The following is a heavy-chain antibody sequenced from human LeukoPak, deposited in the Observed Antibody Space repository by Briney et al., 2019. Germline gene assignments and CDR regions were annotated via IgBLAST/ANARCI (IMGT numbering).Heavy chain of an antibody. Sequence: ASVKVPRKVSGYTLTELSMLWVRQAPGKGLEGRGAFDPEDGETIYAQKFQGRVTMTEDTSTDTAYMQLSSLRSEDTAVYYCAAGLPHDSLPTDYWGQGTLVTVSS. D-gene: IGHD3-16*02. J-gene: IGHJ4*02. CDR1: GYTLTELS. CDR2: FDPEDGET. CDR3: AAGLPHDSLPTDY. V-gene: IGHV1-24*01.